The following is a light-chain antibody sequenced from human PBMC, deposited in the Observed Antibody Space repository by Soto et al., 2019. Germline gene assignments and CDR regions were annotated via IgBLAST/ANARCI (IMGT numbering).Light chain of an antibody. CDR3: QQYNNWPIT. Sequence: EIVMTQSPATLSVSPGARATLASRASQSVSSNLAWYQQKPGQAPRIIIYAASTRATGVSARFSGSWSGTEFTLTISSLQSEDFAVYYCQQYNNWPITFGPGTRLEIK. V-gene: IGKV3-15*01. J-gene: IGKJ5*01. CDR1: QSVSSN. CDR2: AAS.